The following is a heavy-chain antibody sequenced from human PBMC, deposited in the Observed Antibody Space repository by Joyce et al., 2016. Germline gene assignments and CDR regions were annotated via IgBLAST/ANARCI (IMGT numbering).Heavy chain of an antibody. CDR3: AREAGYDDSSGYPDAFDI. V-gene: IGHV3-48*04. D-gene: IGHD3-22*01. Sequence: EVQLVESGGGLVQPGGSLRLACEASGLTFSSYSMNWVRQTPGKGLEWVSYISSSGSTIYYADSVKGRFTISRDNAKNSLYLQMNSLRAEDTAVYYCAREAGYDDSSGYPDAFDIWGQGTMVTVSS. J-gene: IGHJ3*02. CDR2: ISSSGSTI. CDR1: GLTFSSYS.